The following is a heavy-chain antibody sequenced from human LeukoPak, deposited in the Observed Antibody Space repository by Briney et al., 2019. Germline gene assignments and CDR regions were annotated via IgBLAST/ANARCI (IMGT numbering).Heavy chain of an antibody. CDR3: ARNQQLGGHSYYYYGMDV. CDR1: GLRFSSYW. D-gene: IGHD3-16*01. Sequence: PGGSLRLSCAASGLRFSSYWMDWVRQAPGKGLEWVAHIKEDGSGEYYVDSVKGRFTISIDNAKKSMYLQMNSLRADDTAIYYCARNQQLGGHSYYYYGMDVWGQGTTVTVSS. V-gene: IGHV3-7*03. J-gene: IGHJ6*02. CDR2: IKEDGSGE.